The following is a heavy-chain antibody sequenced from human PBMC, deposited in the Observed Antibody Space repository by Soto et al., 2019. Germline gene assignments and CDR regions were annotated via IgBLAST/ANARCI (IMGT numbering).Heavy chain of an antibody. J-gene: IGHJ6*02. CDR2: IYYSGST. CDR1: GGSISSGGYY. Sequence: PSETLSLTCTVSGGSISSGGYYWSWIRQHPGKGLEWIGYIYYSGSTYYNPSLKSRVTISVDTSKNQFSPKLSSVTAADTAVYYCARGGGYENYYYYYGMDVWGQGTTVTVSS. CDR3: ARGGGYENYYYYYGMDV. V-gene: IGHV4-31*03. D-gene: IGHD5-12*01.